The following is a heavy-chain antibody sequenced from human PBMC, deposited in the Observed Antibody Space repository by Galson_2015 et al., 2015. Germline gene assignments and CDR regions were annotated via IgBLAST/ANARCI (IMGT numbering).Heavy chain of an antibody. D-gene: IGHD3-3*01. CDR3: ATLTESGSTFDY. J-gene: IGHJ4*02. Sequence: SVKVSCKVSGYTLTELSMHWVRQAPGKGLEWMGGFDPENGETIYAQKFQGRVTMTEDTSADTAYMELSSLRSKDTAMYYCATLTESGSTFDYWGQGTLVTVSS. CDR2: FDPENGET. V-gene: IGHV1-24*01. CDR1: GYTLTELS.